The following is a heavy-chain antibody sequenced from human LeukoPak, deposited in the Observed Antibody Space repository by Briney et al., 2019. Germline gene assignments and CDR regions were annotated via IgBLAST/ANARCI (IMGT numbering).Heavy chain of an antibody. CDR2: ISYDGSYK. D-gene: IGHD1-1*01. V-gene: IGHV3-30*18. Sequence: GGSLRLSCAASGFTFSNYGMHWVRQAPGKGLEWVAAISYDGSYKYYADSVKGRFTISRDNSKNTLYLQMNSLRAEDTAMYYCAKDVTTGTLALDFWGQGTLVTVSS. CDR3: AKDVTTGTLALDF. J-gene: IGHJ4*02. CDR1: GFTFSNYG.